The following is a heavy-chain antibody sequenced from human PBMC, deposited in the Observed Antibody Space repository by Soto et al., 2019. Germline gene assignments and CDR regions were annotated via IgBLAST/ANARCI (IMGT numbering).Heavy chain of an antibody. CDR1: GGSISSGGYY. CDR3: ARRYGGNFDY. D-gene: IGHD2-15*01. CDR2: IYYSGST. Sequence: QVQLQESGPGLVKPSQTLSLTCTVSGGSISSGGYYWSWIRQHPGKGLEWIGYIYYSGSTYYNPSLNSRVTIPXDTSKNQFSLKLSSVTAADTAVYYCARRYGGNFDYWGQGTLVTVSS. V-gene: IGHV4-31*03. J-gene: IGHJ4*02.